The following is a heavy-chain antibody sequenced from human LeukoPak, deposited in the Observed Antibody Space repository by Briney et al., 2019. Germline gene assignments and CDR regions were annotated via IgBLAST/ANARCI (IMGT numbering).Heavy chain of an antibody. CDR2: INPNSGGT. CDR3: ARDITMIVVVPGI. V-gene: IGHV1-2*06. Sequence: ASVKVSCKASGYTFTGYYMHWVRQAPGQGLEWMGRINPNSGGTNYAQKFQGRITMTRDTSISTAYMELSRLRSDDTAVYNCARDITMIVVVPGIWGQGTMVTVSS. D-gene: IGHD3-22*01. CDR1: GYTFTGYY. J-gene: IGHJ3*02.